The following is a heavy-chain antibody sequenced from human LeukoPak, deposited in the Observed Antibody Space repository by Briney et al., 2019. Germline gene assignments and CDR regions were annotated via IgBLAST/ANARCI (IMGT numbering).Heavy chain of an antibody. D-gene: IGHD6-6*01. CDR3: AKTIIAARPFKAFDY. J-gene: IGHJ4*02. CDR2: IWYDGTNT. CDR1: GFTFSGYG. V-gene: IGHV3-33*06. Sequence: GGSLRLSCAASGFTFSGYGIHWVRQAPGKGLEWVAVIWYDGTNTYFADSVKGRFTISRDNSKNTLYLQMNSLRAEDTAVYYCAKTIIAARPFKAFDYWGQGTLVTVSS.